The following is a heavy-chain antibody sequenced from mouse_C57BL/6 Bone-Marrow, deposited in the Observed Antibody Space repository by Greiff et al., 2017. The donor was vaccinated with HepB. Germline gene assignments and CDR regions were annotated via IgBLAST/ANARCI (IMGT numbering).Heavy chain of an antibody. D-gene: IGHD2-3*01. CDR2: IYPGSGNT. V-gene: IGHV1-76*01. CDR1: GYTFTDYY. Sequence: QVQLQQSGAELVRPGASVKLSCKASGYTFTDYYINWVKQRPGQGLEWIARIYPGSGNTYYNEKFKGKATLTAEKSSSTAYMQLSSLTSEDSAVYFCARGRIDGYSYYFDYWGQGTTLTVSS. J-gene: IGHJ2*01. CDR3: ARGRIDGYSYYFDY.